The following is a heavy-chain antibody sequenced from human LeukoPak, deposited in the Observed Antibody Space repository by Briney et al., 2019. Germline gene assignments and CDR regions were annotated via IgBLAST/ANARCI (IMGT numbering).Heavy chain of an antibody. CDR2: ISYDGSNK. D-gene: IGHD2-2*01. CDR1: GFTFSSYA. CDR3: ARDREYQLDY. V-gene: IGHV3-30*04. Sequence: PGGSLRLSCAASGFTFSSYAMHWVRQAPGKGLEWVAVISYDGSNKYCADSVKGRFTISRDNSKNTLYLQMNSLRAEDTAVYYCARDREYQLDYWGQGTLVTVSS. J-gene: IGHJ4*02.